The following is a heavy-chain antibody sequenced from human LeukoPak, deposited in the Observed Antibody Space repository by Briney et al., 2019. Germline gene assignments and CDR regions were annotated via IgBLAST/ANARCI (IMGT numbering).Heavy chain of an antibody. V-gene: IGHV1-46*01. Sequence: ASVKVSCKASGYIFSSYYMHWVRQAPGQGLEWLGIIIPSGGGTSYAQKFQGRVTMTRDTSTSTVYMELSSLRSEDTAVYYCAREENGSGDQNWFDPWGQGTLVTVSS. CDR2: IIPSGGGT. J-gene: IGHJ5*02. CDR1: GYIFSSYY. CDR3: AREENGSGDQNWFDP. D-gene: IGHD3-10*01.